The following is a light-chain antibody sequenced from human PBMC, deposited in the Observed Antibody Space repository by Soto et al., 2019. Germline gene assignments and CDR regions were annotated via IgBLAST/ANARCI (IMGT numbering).Light chain of an antibody. CDR3: CSYARGSTFDWM. CDR1: SSDVGSYNL. Sequence: QSVLTQPAAVSGSPGQSITISCTGISSDVGSYNLVSWYQQHPGKAPQLMIYEGIKRPSGVSDRFSASESGNTASLTISGLQAEDEADYYCCSYARGSTFDWMFRGGTKVTVL. CDR2: EGI. V-gene: IGLV2-23*03. J-gene: IGLJ3*02.